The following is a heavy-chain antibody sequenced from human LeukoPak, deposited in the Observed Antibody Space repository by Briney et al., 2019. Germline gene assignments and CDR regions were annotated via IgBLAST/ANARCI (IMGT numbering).Heavy chain of an antibody. V-gene: IGHV3-30-3*01. CDR1: GFTFSSYA. CDR2: ISYDGSNK. J-gene: IGHJ5*02. Sequence: GGSLRLSCAASGFTFSSYAMHWVRQAPGKGLEWVAVISYDGSNKYYADSVKGRFTISRDNSKNTLYLQVNSLRAEDTAVYYCARGGNTIFGVVIKNWFDPWGQGTLVTVSS. D-gene: IGHD3-3*01. CDR3: ARGGNTIFGVVIKNWFDP.